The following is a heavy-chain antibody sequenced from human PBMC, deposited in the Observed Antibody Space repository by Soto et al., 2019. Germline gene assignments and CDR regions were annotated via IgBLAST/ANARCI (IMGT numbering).Heavy chain of an antibody. D-gene: IGHD3-3*01. J-gene: IGHJ3*02. CDR2: IGGDGYNP. CDR1: GFTFSDYA. V-gene: IGHV3-23*01. CDR3: AKVFLSRNGIYVPFDM. Sequence: GGSLRLSCAASGFTFSDYAMSWVRQAPGKGLEWVSVIGGDGYNPYYADSVKGRFTVSRDNSKNTLYLQMGSLRAEDAAVYYWAKVFLSRNGIYVPFDMWGKGKMAPV.